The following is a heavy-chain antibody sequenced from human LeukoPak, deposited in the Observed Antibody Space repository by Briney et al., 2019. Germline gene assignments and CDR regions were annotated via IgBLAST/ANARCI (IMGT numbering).Heavy chain of an antibody. D-gene: IGHD1-26*01. CDR1: GVSISSYY. Sequence: SETLSLTCTVSGVSISSYYWSWIRQPPGKGLEWIGYIYYSGSTNYNPSLKSRVTISVDTSKNQFSLKLSSVTAADTAVYYCARFIVGATNYYGMDVWGQGTTVIVSS. J-gene: IGHJ6*02. CDR3: ARFIVGATNYYGMDV. V-gene: IGHV4-59*01. CDR2: IYYSGST.